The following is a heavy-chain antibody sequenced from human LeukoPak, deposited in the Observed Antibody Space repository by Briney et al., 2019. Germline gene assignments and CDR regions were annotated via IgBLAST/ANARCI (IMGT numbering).Heavy chain of an antibody. J-gene: IGHJ6*04. D-gene: IGHD1-1*01. V-gene: IGHV3-53*01. CDR1: GFTFRSYS. CDR3: ARDRTVQLERRSWFGEFTAYYNYGMDV. CDR2: IYIGYST. Sequence: SGGSLTLSCAASGFTFRSYSLNWLRQPPGKGLEWVAFIYIGYSTYFPHSVKDRFTISRHNSKNKLYLPMNSLRAGDTPVYYFARDRTVQLERRSWFGEFTAYYNYGMDVWGEGTTVTVSS.